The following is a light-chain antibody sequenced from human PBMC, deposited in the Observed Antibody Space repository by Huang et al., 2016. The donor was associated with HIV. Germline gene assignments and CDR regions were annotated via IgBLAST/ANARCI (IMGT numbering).Light chain of an antibody. Sequence: ENVLTQSPGTLSLSPGERATPSSRARQSVSSNYLAWYQQRPGQAPRLLIYGASSRATGIPDRFSASGSGTDFTLTISSLEPEDFAVYYCQQYSSSPRTFGQGTKVEIK. CDR1: QSVSSNY. J-gene: IGKJ1*01. V-gene: IGKV3-20*01. CDR2: GAS. CDR3: QQYSSSPRT.